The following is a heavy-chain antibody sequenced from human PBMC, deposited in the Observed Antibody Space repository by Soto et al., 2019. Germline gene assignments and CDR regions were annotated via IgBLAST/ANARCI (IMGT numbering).Heavy chain of an antibody. CDR1: GYSFPSYW. D-gene: IGHD4-17*01. V-gene: IGHV5-51*01. CDR3: ARTQKYYGDYKGAVDV. CDR2: IYPGDSDT. Sequence: EVQLVQSGAEVKKPGESLKISCKGSGYSFPSYWIGWVRQMPGKGLEWMGIIYPGDSDTRYSPSFQGQVTISADKSISTAYLQWSSLKASDTAMYYCARTQKYYGDYKGAVDVWGQGTTVTVSS. J-gene: IGHJ6*02.